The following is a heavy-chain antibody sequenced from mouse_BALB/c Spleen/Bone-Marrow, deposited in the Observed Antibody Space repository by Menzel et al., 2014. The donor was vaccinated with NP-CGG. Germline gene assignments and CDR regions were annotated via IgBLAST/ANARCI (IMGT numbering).Heavy chain of an antibody. CDR2: INPGSGGT. V-gene: IGHV1-54*01. J-gene: IGHJ4*01. D-gene: IGHD4-1*01. CDR3: GRCLTGTSAMDY. CDR1: GYAFTNYL. Sequence: QVQLKESGAELARPGTSVKVSCKASGYAFTNYLIEWVKQRPGQGLEWIGVINPGSGGTNYNEKFKAKATLTADKSSSTDCMQLSSLTSDDSEVYGCGRCLTGTSAMDYWGQGTSVTVSS.